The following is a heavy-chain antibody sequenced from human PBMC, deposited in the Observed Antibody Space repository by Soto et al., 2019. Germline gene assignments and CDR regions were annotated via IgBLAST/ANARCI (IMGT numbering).Heavy chain of an antibody. CDR1: GFTFSRYW. V-gene: IGHV3-74*01. Sequence: EVQLVESGGGLVQPGGSLRLSCAASGFTFSRYWMHWVRQVAGKGLVWVSRINSDGSTTSYADSVKGRFTISRDNAKNTLYLQMKSLRADDTAMYYCARHSYTSGWDYFDYWGQGTLATVSS. CDR3: ARHSYTSGWDYFDY. D-gene: IGHD6-19*01. CDR2: INSDGSTT. J-gene: IGHJ4*02.